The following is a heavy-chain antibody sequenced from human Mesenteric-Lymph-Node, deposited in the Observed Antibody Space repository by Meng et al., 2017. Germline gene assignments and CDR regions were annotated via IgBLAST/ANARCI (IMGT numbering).Heavy chain of an antibody. CDR2: IYYSGST. Sequence: QLQLQGSGPGLWKPSQTLSLTCTVSGGSISSGGYYWSWIRQHPGKGLEWIGYIYYSGSTYYNPSLKSRVTISVDTSKNQFSLKLSSVTAADTAVYYCARGPSRWLQFSFDYWGQGTLVTVSS. CDR3: ARGPSRWLQFSFDY. V-gene: IGHV4-31*03. D-gene: IGHD5-24*01. CDR1: GGSISSGGYY. J-gene: IGHJ4*02.